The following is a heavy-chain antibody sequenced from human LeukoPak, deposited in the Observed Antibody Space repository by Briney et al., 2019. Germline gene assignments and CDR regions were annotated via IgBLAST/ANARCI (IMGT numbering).Heavy chain of an antibody. D-gene: IGHD2-21*02. CDR3: ARDAYCGGDCYSPGRSFDY. CDR2: ISSSGSTI. Sequence: GGSLRLSCAASGFTFSSYAMHWVRQAPGKGLEWVSYISSSGSTIYYADSVKGRFTISRDNSKNTLYLQMNSLRAEDTAVYYCARDAYCGGDCYSPGRSFDYWGQGTLVTVSS. V-gene: IGHV3-48*01. CDR1: GFTFSSYA. J-gene: IGHJ4*02.